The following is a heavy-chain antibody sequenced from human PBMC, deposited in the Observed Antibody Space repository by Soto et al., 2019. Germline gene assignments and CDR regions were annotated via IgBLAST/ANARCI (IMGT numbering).Heavy chain of an antibody. Sequence: AASVKVSCKASGYTFTGYYMHWVRQAPGQGLEWMGWINPNSGGTNYAQKFQGRVTMTRDTSISTAYMELSRLRSDDTAVYYCAREYLDSNYLDYWGQGTLVTVSS. J-gene: IGHJ4*02. CDR2: INPNSGGT. D-gene: IGHD2-21*01. CDR3: AREYLDSNYLDY. V-gene: IGHV1-2*02. CDR1: GYTFTGYY.